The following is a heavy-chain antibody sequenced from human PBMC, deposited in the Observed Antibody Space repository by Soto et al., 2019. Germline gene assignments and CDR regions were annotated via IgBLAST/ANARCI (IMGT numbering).Heavy chain of an antibody. V-gene: IGHV3-49*03. Sequence: GGSLRLSCTASGFTFGDYAMSWFRQAPGKGLEWVGFIRSKAYGGTTEYAASVKGRFTISRDDSKSIAYLQMNSLKTEDTAVYYCGRAPDDFWSGYPDDYWGQGTLVTVSS. CDR2: IRSKAYGGTT. CDR1: GFTFGDYA. J-gene: IGHJ4*02. CDR3: GRAPDDFWSGYPDDY. D-gene: IGHD3-3*01.